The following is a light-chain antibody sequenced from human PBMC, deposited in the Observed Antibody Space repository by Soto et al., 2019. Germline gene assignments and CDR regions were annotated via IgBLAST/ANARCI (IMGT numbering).Light chain of an antibody. CDR1: QSVGAH. Sequence: EIVLTQSPATLSLSPGERATLSCRASQSVGAHLAWYQQKPGQAPRLLIYDASNKATGIPPRFSGSGSGTDFTLTISSLEPDDFAVYYCQQRSVWPLTFGGGTRVEIK. CDR2: DAS. V-gene: IGKV3-11*01. J-gene: IGKJ4*01. CDR3: QQRSVWPLT.